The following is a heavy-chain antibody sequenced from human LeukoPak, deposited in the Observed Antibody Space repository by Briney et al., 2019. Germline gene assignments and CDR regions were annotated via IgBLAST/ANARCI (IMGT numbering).Heavy chain of an antibody. CDR2: IYSGGST. CDR3: ARGDYDSSGYYDH. CDR1: GFTVSSNY. D-gene: IGHD3-22*01. Sequence: GGSLRLSCAAPGFTVSSNYMSWVRQAPGKGLEWVSVIYSGGSTYYADSVKGRFTISRDNSKNTLYLQMNSLRAEDTAVYYCARGDYDSSGYYDHWGQGTLVTVSS. J-gene: IGHJ4*02. V-gene: IGHV3-66*01.